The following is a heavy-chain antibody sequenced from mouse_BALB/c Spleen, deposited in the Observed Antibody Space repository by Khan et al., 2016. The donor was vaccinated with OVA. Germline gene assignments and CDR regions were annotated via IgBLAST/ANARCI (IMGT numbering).Heavy chain of an antibody. Sequence: QIQLVQSGPELKKPGETVKISCKASGYTFTNYGMNWVKQSPGKALKWMGWINTYTGEPTYADDFKGRFAFSLDTSASTAYLQINNLKSEDTATYFCARPTYFSYTLDHWGQGTSVTVSA. CDR2: INTYTGEP. D-gene: IGHD2-10*01. CDR3: ARPTYFSYTLDH. J-gene: IGHJ4*01. CDR1: GYTFTNYG. V-gene: IGHV9-3-1*01.